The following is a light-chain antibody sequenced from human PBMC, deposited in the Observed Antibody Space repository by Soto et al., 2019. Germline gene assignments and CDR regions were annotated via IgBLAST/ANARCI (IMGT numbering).Light chain of an antibody. CDR1: ESVSSN. CDR3: QQYNKWRT. V-gene: IGKV3-15*01. CDR2: GAS. J-gene: IGKJ1*01. Sequence: EIVMTQSPATLSVSPGERATLSCRASESVSSNLAWYQQKPGQAPRLLIYGASTRATGIPARISGSGSGTEFTLTISSLQSEDSAVYYCQQYNKWRTFGQGTKVDSK.